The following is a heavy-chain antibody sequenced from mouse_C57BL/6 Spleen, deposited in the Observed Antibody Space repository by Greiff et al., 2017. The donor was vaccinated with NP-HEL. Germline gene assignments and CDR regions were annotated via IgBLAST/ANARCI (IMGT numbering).Heavy chain of an antibody. CDR3: ARGGGTWRAMDY. D-gene: IGHD3-3*01. V-gene: IGHV1-52*01. CDR1: GYTFTSYW. J-gene: IGHJ4*01. Sequence: QVQLQQPGAELVRPGSSVKLSCKASGYTFTSYWMHWVKQRPIQGLEWIGNIDPSDSETHYNQKFKDKATLTVDKSSSTAYMQLSSLTSEDSAVYYYARGGGTWRAMDYWGQGTSVTVSS. CDR2: IDPSDSET.